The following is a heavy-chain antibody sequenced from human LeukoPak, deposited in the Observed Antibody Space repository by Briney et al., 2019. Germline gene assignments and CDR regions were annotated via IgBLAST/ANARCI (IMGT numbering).Heavy chain of an antibody. V-gene: IGHV3-23*01. CDR2: ISGSATNT. J-gene: IGHJ4*02. CDR3: AKDLYSWLPPGFGY. Sequence: GGSLRLSCAASGFTFSTYAMSWVRQAPGKGLEWVSSISGSATNTYYADSAKGRFTISRDNSKNTLYLQMNSLRAEDTAVYYCAKDLYSWLPPGFGYWGQGTLVTVSS. CDR1: GFTFSTYA. D-gene: IGHD6-19*01.